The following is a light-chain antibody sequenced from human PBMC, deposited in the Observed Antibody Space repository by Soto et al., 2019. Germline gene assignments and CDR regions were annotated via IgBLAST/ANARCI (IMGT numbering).Light chain of an antibody. CDR2: DAS. CDR3: LQYNDWPRT. Sequence: EIVMTQSPATLSLSPGERATLSCRASQSIASNLAWYQQRPGQAPRLLIYDASSRATGIPDRFSGSGSGTDFTLTISNLQSEEFAVYYCLQYNDWPRTFGQGTKVDIK. J-gene: IGKJ1*01. CDR1: QSIASN. V-gene: IGKV3-15*01.